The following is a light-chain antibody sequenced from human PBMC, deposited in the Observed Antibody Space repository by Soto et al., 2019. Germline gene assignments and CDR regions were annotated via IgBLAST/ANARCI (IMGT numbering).Light chain of an antibody. CDR1: SSDVGAYNS. CDR3: SSYAGSNNYVV. CDR2: EVS. Sequence: QSALIQPPSASGSPGQSVTISCTGTSSDVGAYNSVSWYQQHPGKAPKLMIYEVSERPSGVPDRFSGSKSGNTASLTVSGLQAEDEADYYCSSYAGSNNYVVFGGGTKLTVL. J-gene: IGLJ2*01. V-gene: IGLV2-8*01.